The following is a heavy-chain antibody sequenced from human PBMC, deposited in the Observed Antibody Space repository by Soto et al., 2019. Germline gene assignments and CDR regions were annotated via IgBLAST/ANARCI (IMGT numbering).Heavy chain of an antibody. CDR3: ARVYCSGGSCLEYFKR. J-gene: IGHJ1*01. CDR1: GGSFSGYY. V-gene: IGHV4-34*01. Sequence: QVQLQQWGAGLLKPSETLSLTCAVYGGSFSGYYWSWIRQPPGKGLEWIGEINHSGSTNYNPSLKSRVTITVDTSKNQFSLKLSSVTAADTAVYYCARVYCSGGSCLEYFKRWGQGTLVTVSS. CDR2: INHSGST. D-gene: IGHD2-15*01.